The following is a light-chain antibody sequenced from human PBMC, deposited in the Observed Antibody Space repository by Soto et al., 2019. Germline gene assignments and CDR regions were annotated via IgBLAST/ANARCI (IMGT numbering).Light chain of an antibody. V-gene: IGLV2-14*01. CDR1: SSDVGGYNY. J-gene: IGLJ2*01. Sequence: QSALTQPASVSGSPGQSITISCTGTSSDVGGYNYVSWYQQHPGKAPKLMIYDVSKRPSGVSSRFSGSKSGNTASLTISGLQAEDEADYYCSSYTSSSTLLFGGGTMLTVL. CDR3: SSYTSSSTLL. CDR2: DVS.